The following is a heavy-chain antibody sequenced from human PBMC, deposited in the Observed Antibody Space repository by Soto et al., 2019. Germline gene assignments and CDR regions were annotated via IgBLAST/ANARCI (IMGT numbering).Heavy chain of an antibody. D-gene: IGHD4-17*01. J-gene: IGHJ5*02. CDR2: VYYTGTT. Sequence: LSLTCTVSGGSIGSYHWSWVRQPPGKGLEWIASVYYTGTTNYNPSLGSRVTISIDAPENQISLKLTSVTAADTAFYYCARDTVLTGMFDLWGQGTLVTVSS. V-gene: IGHV4-59*01. CDR3: ARDTVLTGMFDL. CDR1: GGSIGSYH.